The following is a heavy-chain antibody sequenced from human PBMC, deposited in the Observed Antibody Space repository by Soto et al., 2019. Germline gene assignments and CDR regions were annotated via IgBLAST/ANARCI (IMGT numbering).Heavy chain of an antibody. CDR2: ISAYNGNT. Sequence: QVQLVQSGAEVKKPGASVKVSCKASGYTFTSYGISWVRQAPGQGLEWMGWISAYNGNTNYAQKLQGRVTMTTDTSTSTAYMELRRLRSDDTAVYYCARKGIRGYTLYYSYGMDVWGQGTTVTVSS. CDR3: ARKGIRGYTLYYSYGMDV. J-gene: IGHJ6*02. V-gene: IGHV1-18*01. CDR1: GYTFTSYG. D-gene: IGHD5-18*01.